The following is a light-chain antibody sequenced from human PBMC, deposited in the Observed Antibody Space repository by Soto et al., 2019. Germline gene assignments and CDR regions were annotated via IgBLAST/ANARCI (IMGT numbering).Light chain of an antibody. CDR1: QSISTY. V-gene: IGKV1-39*01. Sequence: DIQMNQSPSSLSASVGDRVTIPCRASQSISTYLHWYQQKPGKAPNLLIYAASTLQSGVPSRFSGSGSGTDFTLTISSLQPEDFATYYCQQSYSSPPTFGQGANVDI. J-gene: IGKJ1*01. CDR3: QQSYSSPPT. CDR2: AAS.